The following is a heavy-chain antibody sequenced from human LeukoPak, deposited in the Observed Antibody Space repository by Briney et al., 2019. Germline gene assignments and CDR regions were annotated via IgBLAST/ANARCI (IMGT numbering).Heavy chain of an antibody. J-gene: IGHJ4*02. D-gene: IGHD3-10*01. CDR1: GLTFSTYS. Sequence: GGSLRLSCAASGLTFSTYSMNWVRQAPERGLEWVSYISRGGTTVYYTDSVKGRFTISRDNAKNSVYLQMNSLRAEDTAVYYCARDLWFQEATEDYWGQGTLVTVSS. CDR2: ISRGGTTV. V-gene: IGHV3-48*01. CDR3: ARDLWFQEATEDY.